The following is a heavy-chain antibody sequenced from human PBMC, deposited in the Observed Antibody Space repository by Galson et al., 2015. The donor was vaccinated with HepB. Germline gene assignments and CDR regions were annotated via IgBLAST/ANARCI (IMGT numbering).Heavy chain of an antibody. CDR3: ARGLVPTDGNFPLDY. D-gene: IGHD2-8*02. V-gene: IGHV3-33*01. CDR2: IWSDGTKK. Sequence: SLRLSCAASQFTFASYGMHWVRQAPGKGLEWVAAIWSDGTKKYYADSLKGRFIISRDNSKNTLYLQINSLRGEDTAVYYCARGLVPTDGNFPLDYWGQGTLVTVSS. CDR1: QFTFASYG. J-gene: IGHJ4*02.